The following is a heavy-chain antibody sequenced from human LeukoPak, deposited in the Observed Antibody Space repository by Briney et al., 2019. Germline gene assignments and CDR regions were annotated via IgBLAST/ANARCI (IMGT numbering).Heavy chain of an antibody. Sequence: GGSLRLPCVASGFTLSNNAMAWVRQAPGKGLEWVSALGGSDDRTDYADSVQGRFTISRDNSKNTLYLQMNSLRAEDTAVYYCAKDILRWAFDVWGQGTMVTVS. D-gene: IGHD4-23*01. CDR2: LGGSDDRT. CDR1: GFTLSNNA. J-gene: IGHJ3*01. V-gene: IGHV3-23*01. CDR3: AKDILRWAFDV.